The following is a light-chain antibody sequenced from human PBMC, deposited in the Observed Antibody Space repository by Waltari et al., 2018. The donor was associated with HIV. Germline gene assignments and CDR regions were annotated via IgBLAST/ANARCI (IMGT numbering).Light chain of an antibody. CDR1: SSNIGHNS. J-gene: IGLJ1*01. CDR3: AAWDDTRNGYV. CDR2: TNK. V-gene: IGLV1-44*01. Sequence: QSVLTQPPSASGTPGQRVTISCSGSSSNIGHNSVDWYRQLPRTAPKLLIYTNKKRLSGGPDRFAGSNSGTSAALAISGLQSEDEADYYCAAWDDTRNGYVFGTGTKVIVL.